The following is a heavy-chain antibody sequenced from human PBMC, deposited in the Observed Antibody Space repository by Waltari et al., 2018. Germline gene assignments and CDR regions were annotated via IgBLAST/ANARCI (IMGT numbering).Heavy chain of an antibody. CDR1: GGSFSGYY. CDR2: INHSGST. CDR3: ARAQGAARPKSSWFDP. V-gene: IGHV4-34*01. J-gene: IGHJ5*02. D-gene: IGHD6-6*01. Sequence: QVQLQQWGAGLLKPSETLSLTCAVYGGSFSGYYWSWIRQPPGKGLEWIGEINHSGSTNYNPSRKSRVTISVDTSKNQFSLKLSSVTAADTAVYYCARAQGAARPKSSWFDPWGQGTLVTVSS.